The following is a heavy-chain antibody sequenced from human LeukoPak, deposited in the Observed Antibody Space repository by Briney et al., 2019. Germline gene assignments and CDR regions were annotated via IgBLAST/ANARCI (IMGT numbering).Heavy chain of an antibody. J-gene: IGHJ6*02. CDR3: AKEDPTYCSGGSCYYYYYGMDV. CDR2: INSDGSNI. D-gene: IGHD2-15*01. Sequence: GGSLRLSCAASGFTFSSYWMHWVRQAPGKGLVWVSRINSDGSNINYADSVKGRFTISRDNSKNTLYLQMNSLRAEDTAVYYCAKEDPTYCSGGSCYYYYYGMDVWGQGTTVTVSS. CDR1: GFTFSSYW. V-gene: IGHV3-74*01.